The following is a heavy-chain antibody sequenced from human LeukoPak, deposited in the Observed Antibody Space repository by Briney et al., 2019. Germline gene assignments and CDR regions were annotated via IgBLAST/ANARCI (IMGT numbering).Heavy chain of an antibody. J-gene: IGHJ4*02. D-gene: IGHD5-18*01. V-gene: IGHV4-59*01. CDR1: GGSISGYY. Sequence: SETLSLTCTVSGGSISGYYWSWIRQPPGKGLEWIGYIYSSGNTNYNPSLKSRVTISVDTSKYQFSLKLSSVTAADTAVYYCAREVPDTAMVPLWGQGTLVTVSS. CDR3: AREVPDTAMVPL. CDR2: IYSSGNT.